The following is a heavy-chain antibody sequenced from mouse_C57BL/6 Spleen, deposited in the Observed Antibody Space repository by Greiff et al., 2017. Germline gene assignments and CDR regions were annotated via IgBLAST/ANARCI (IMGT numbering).Heavy chain of an antibody. Sequence: QVQLQQSGAELVMPGASVKLSCKASGYTFTSYWMHWVKQRPGQGLEWIGEIDPSDSYTNYNQKFKGKSTSTVDKSSSTAYMQLSSLTSEDSAVYYCARGTLYYFDYWGQGTTLTVSS. CDR1: GYTFTSYW. CDR3: ARGTLYYFDY. CDR2: IDPSDSYT. V-gene: IGHV1-69*01. J-gene: IGHJ2*01. D-gene: IGHD3-3*01.